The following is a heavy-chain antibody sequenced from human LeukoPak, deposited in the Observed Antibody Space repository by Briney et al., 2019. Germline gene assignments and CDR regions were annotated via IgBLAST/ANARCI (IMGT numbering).Heavy chain of an antibody. CDR2: INPNSGGT. CDR3: AIGYCRGGSCDDEPGDAFDI. Sequence: ASVKVSCKASGYTFTGYYMHWVRQAPGQGLEWMGWINPNSGGTNYAQKFQGRVTMTRDTSISTAYMELSWLRSDDTAVYYCAIGYCRGGSCDDEPGDAFDIWGQGTMVAVSS. D-gene: IGHD2-15*01. V-gene: IGHV1-2*02. CDR1: GYTFTGYY. J-gene: IGHJ3*02.